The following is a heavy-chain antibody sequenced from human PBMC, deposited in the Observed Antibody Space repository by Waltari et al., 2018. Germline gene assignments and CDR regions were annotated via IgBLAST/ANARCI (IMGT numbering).Heavy chain of an antibody. V-gene: IGHV4-31*03. J-gene: IGHJ6*02. Sequence: QVQLQESGPGLVKPSQTLSLTCTVSGGSISSAGYYWSWIRQHPGKGLEWIGYIYHSGRPSYNPSLKSRFTISVDGSKNQFSLKLSSVTAADTAVYYCARGAVTAVYYNYYGMDVWGQGTTVTVSS. CDR2: IYHSGRP. CDR1: GGSISSAGYY. CDR3: ARGAVTAVYYNYYGMDV. D-gene: IGHD2-21*02.